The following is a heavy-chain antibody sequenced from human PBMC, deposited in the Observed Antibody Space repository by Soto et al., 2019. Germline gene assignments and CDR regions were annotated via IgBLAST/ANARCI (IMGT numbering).Heavy chain of an antibody. CDR3: ARGADYGDQDYGMDV. CDR1: GDSISSGNYY. V-gene: IGHV4-31*03. D-gene: IGHD4-17*01. CDR2: IYYSGST. Sequence: QVQLQESGPGLVKPSQTLSLTCTVSGDSISSGNYYWSWIRQHPGKGLEWIGYIYYSGSTYYNPSLKSRVTISVDTSKSHFSLKLTSVTAADTAVYYCARGADYGDQDYGMDVWGQGTTVTVSS. J-gene: IGHJ6*02.